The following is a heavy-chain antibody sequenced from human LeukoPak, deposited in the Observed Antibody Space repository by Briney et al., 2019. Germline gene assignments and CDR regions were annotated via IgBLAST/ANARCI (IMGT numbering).Heavy chain of an antibody. D-gene: IGHD3-22*01. CDR3: ARGVPYYYDNSGYPFDY. CDR2: IYYSGST. V-gene: IGHV4-59*01. J-gene: IGHJ4*02. CDR1: GCSISDYY. Sequence: SETLSLTCTVSGCSISDYYWSWIRQPPGKGLEWIGYIYYSGSTNYNPSLKSRVSISVDTSKTQFSLKLSSVTAADTAVYYCARGVPYYYDNSGYPFDYWGQGTLVTVSS.